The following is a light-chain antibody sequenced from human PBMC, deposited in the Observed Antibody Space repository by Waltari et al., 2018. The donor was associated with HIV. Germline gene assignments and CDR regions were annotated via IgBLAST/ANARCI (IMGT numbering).Light chain of an antibody. V-gene: IGLV2-18*02. Sequence: QSALTQPPSVSGSPGQTVTISCSGPSSDIGAFARVYWYQQSPGSVPKLGIFEVTNRPAGVPGRFSGSKSGNTASLAISGLQAGDESIYYCTSYTTKNTWVFGGGTDLTVL. J-gene: IGLJ3*02. CDR2: EVT. CDR3: TSYTTKNTWV. CDR1: SSDIGAFAR.